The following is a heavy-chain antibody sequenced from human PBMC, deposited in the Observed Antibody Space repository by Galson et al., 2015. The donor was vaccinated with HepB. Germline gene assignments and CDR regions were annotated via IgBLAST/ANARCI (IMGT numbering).Heavy chain of an antibody. CDR2: INANNGGT. V-gene: IGHV1-2*02. CDR3: ARVLPWGAWGSGVVVPATLAF. D-gene: IGHD2-15*01. J-gene: IGHJ4*02. CDR1: GFTFTGYY. Sequence: SVKVSCKASGFTFTGYYIHWVRQAPGQGLEWMGWINANNGGTNYAQRLRGRVTLTRDTSISTAYMELSRLRSDDTAVYYCARVLPWGAWGSGVVVPATLAFWGQGTLVTVSS.